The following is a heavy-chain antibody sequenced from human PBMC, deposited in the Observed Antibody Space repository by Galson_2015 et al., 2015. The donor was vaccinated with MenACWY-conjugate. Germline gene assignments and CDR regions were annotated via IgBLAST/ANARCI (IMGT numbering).Heavy chain of an antibody. CDR1: GGSISIHYW. CDR3: ARGNYYVSGTYYKSANFDY. CDR2: IYHSGST. V-gene: IGHV4-4*02. J-gene: IGHJ4*02. D-gene: IGHD3-10*01. Sequence: ETLSLTCAVSGGSISIHYWWTWVRQPPGKGLEWIGEIYHSGSTNYNPSLKSRLTVSVDKSKNQFSLKLSSVTAADTAVYYCARGNYYVSGTYYKSANFDYWGQGSLV.